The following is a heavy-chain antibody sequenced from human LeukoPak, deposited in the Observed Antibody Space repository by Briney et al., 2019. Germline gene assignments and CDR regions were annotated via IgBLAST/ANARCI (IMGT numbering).Heavy chain of an antibody. J-gene: IGHJ4*02. CDR3: AKDPQSYGDNYFDY. D-gene: IGHD4-17*01. CDR1: GFTFSSYA. Sequence: PGGSLSLSCAASGFTFSSYAMHWVRQAPGKGLEWVAVISYDGSNKYYADSVKGRFTISRDNSKNTLYLQMNSLRAEDTAVYYCAKDPQSYGDNYFDYWGQGTLVIVSS. CDR2: ISYDGSNK. V-gene: IGHV3-30-3*01.